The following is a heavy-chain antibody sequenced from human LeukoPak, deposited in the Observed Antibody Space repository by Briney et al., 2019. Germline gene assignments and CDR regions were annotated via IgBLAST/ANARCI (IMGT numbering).Heavy chain of an antibody. CDR1: GFTFSSYG. J-gene: IGHJ4*02. Sequence: PGRSLRLSCAASGFTFSSYGMHWVRQAPGKGLEWVAVISYDGSNKYYADSVKGRFTISRDNSKNTLYLQMNSLRAEDTAVYYCAKRAVYGSTISPLDYWGQGTLVTVSS. D-gene: IGHD3-10*01. CDR2: ISYDGSNK. V-gene: IGHV3-30*18. CDR3: AKRAVYGSTISPLDY.